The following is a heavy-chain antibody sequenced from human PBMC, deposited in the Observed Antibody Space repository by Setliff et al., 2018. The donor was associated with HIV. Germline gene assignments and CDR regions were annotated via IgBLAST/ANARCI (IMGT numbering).Heavy chain of an antibody. CDR2: INHSGST. CDR1: GGSFSGYY. D-gene: IGHD2-2*01. CDR3: ARGVGNIVVEPAAIPRAVDI. V-gene: IGHV4-34*01. J-gene: IGHJ3*02. Sequence: SETLSLTCAVYGGSFSGYYWSWIRQPPGKGLEWIGEINHSGSTNYIPSLESRVTISVDTSKNLFSLMLSSVTAADTAVYYCARGVGNIVVEPAAIPRAVDIWGQGTKVTVSS.